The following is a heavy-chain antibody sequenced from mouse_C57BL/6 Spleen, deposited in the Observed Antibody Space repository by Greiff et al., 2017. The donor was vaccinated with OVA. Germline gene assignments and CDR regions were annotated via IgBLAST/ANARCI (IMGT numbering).Heavy chain of an antibody. CDR3: ARDYSSYWYFDV. CDR2: ISSGSSTI. Sequence: EVKLQKSGGGLVKPGGSLKLSCAASGFTFSDYGMHWVRQAPEKGLEWVAYISSGSSTIYYADTVKGRFTISRDNAKNTLFLQMTSLRSEDTAMYYCARDYSSYWYFDVWGTGTTVTVSS. D-gene: IGHD2-5*01. V-gene: IGHV5-17*01. J-gene: IGHJ1*03. CDR1: GFTFSDYG.